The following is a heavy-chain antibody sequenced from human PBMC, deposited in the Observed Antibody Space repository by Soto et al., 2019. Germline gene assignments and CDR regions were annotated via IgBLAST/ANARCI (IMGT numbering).Heavy chain of an antibody. V-gene: IGHV3-48*03. CDR1: GFTFSSYE. Sequence: GGSLRLSCAASGFTFSSYEMNWVRQARGKGLEWVSYISSSGSTIYYADSVKGRFTISRDNAKNSLYLQMNSLRAEDTAVYYCARGQLPPYYYYYGMDIWGQGTTVTVSS. CDR2: ISSSGSTI. D-gene: IGHD2-2*01. J-gene: IGHJ6*02. CDR3: ARGQLPPYYYYYGMDI.